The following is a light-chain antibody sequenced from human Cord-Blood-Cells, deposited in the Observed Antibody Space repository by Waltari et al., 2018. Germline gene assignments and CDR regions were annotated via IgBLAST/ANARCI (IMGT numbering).Light chain of an antibody. CDR3: QQYYSFPYT. CDR2: ASS. J-gene: IGKJ2*01. CDR1: QRISSY. Sequence: VIWMTQSPSLLSASTGDRVTISCRMSQRISSYLAWYHQKPGKAPELLIYASSTLQSGVPSRFSGSGSGTDFTLTISCLQSEDFATYYCQQYYSFPYTFGQGTKLEIK. V-gene: IGKV1D-8*01.